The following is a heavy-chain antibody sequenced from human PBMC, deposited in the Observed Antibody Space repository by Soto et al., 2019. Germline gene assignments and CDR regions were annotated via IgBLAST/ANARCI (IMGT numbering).Heavy chain of an antibody. CDR2: INPNSGGT. CDR1: GYTFTGYY. Sequence: ASVKVSCKASGYTFTGYYMHWVRQAPGQGLEWMGWINPNSGGTNYAQKFQGWVTMTRDTSISTAYMELSRLRSDDTAVYYCAMRRGAGFYGMDVWGQGPTVTVSS. D-gene: IGHD3-10*01. J-gene: IGHJ6*02. V-gene: IGHV1-2*04. CDR3: AMRRGAGFYGMDV.